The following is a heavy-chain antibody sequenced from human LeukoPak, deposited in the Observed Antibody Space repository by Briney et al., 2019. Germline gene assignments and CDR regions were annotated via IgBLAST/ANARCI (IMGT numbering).Heavy chain of an antibody. J-gene: IGHJ6*03. Sequence: PSATLSLTCSVSGDSISDSRDYWGWIRQSPGKGLEWIGTIFYSGSTFYNPALNTRVSISLDTSNNQYSLKLSSVTAADTAVYYCARHRYGLYYYYMDVWGNGTTVTVSS. CDR3: ARHRYGLYYYYMDV. D-gene: IGHD4-17*01. CDR2: IFYSGST. CDR1: GDSISDSRDY. V-gene: IGHV4-39*01.